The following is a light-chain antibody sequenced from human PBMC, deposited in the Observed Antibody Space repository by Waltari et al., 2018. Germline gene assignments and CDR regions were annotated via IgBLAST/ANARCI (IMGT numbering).Light chain of an antibody. Sequence: EIVLTQSPGTLSLSPGETATLSCRAGQIVSMNYLSWFQQKPGQAPRLLIYGASMRAAGVPDRFSGGGSGTDFTLTITRLEPEDVAVYYCQQFGLITFGGGTKVEIK. CDR1: QIVSMNY. V-gene: IGKV3-20*01. CDR3: QQFGLIT. CDR2: GAS. J-gene: IGKJ4*01.